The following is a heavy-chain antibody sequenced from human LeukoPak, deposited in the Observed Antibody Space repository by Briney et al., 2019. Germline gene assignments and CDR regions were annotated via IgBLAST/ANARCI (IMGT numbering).Heavy chain of an antibody. CDR2: ISSSSRTI. V-gene: IGHV3-48*04. CDR1: GFTFSSHS. D-gene: IGHD2-21*02. CDR3: ARGRAYCGGDCYSPLGY. Sequence: GGSLRLSCAASGFTFSSHSMKWVRRAPGKGLEWISYISSSSRTIYYADSVKGRFTISRDNAKNSLYLQMSSLSAEDTAVYYCARGRAYCGGDCYSPLGYWGQGTLVTVSS. J-gene: IGHJ4*02.